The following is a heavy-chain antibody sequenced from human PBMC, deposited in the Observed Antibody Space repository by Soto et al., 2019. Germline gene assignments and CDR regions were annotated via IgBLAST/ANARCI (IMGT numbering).Heavy chain of an antibody. CDR3: ARDQPGYSYGYGLGY. CDR2: INPSGGST. CDR1: GYTFTSYY. D-gene: IGHD5-18*01. J-gene: IGHJ4*02. Sequence: ASVKVSWKASGYTFTSYYMHWVRQAPGQGLEWMGIINPSGGSTSYAQKFQGRVTMTRDTSTSTVYMELSSLRSEDTAVYYCARDQPGYSYGYGLGYWGQGTLVTVSS. V-gene: IGHV1-46*01.